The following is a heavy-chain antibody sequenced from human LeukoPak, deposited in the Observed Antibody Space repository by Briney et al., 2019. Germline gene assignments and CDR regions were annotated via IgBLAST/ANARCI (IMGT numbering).Heavy chain of an antibody. D-gene: IGHD3-22*01. CDR1: GFTVSSNY. J-gene: IGHJ3*02. CDR2: IYSGGST. Sequence: PGGSLRLSCAASGFTVSSNYMSWVRQAQGKGLEWVSVIYSGGSTYYADSVKGRFTISRDNSKNTLYLQMNSLRAEDTAVYYCARVGYYDSSGLDAFDIWGQGTMVTVSS. CDR3: ARVGYYDSSGLDAFDI. V-gene: IGHV3-66*01.